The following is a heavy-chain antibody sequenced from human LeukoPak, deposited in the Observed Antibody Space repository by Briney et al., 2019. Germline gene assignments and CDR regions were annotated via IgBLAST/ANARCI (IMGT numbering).Heavy chain of an antibody. D-gene: IGHD6-13*01. Sequence: GRSLRLSCAASGFTFSNYAMHWVRQAPGKGLEWVAVISYDGSNKYYADSVKGRFTIFRDNSKNTLYLQMNSLRAEDTAVYYCAREGDSSSFDYWGQGTLVTVSS. J-gene: IGHJ4*02. CDR3: AREGDSSSFDY. V-gene: IGHV3-30-3*01. CDR1: GFTFSNYA. CDR2: ISYDGSNK.